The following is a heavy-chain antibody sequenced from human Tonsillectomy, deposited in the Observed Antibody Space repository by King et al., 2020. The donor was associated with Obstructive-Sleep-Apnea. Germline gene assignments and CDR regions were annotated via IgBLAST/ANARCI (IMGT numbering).Heavy chain of an antibody. J-gene: IGHJ3*02. V-gene: IGHV4-4*07. D-gene: IGHD1-26*01. CDR3: ARGTAIVGATSRAFDI. Sequence: VQLQESGPGLVKPSETLSLTCTVSGASISSYCWGWIRQSAGKGLEWIGRRYTSGSTNYNPSLKIPVTMSGDTSKNQFSLKLNSVTAADTAVYYCARGTAIVGATSRAFDIWGQGTKVTVSS. CDR1: GASISSYC. CDR2: RYTSGST.